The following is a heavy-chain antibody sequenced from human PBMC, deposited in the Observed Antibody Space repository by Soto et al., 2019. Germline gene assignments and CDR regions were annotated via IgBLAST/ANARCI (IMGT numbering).Heavy chain of an antibody. Sequence: QVQLQESGPGLVKPSQTLSLTCTVSGGTIINGDIYLNWIRQHPEKGLEWMGYINYRGTTNYNPALKSRILISIDTSKNQFSLRLTSVTAADTAVYYCARDAPGAAPYWGQGTLVTVSS. J-gene: IGHJ4*02. CDR3: ARDAPGAAPY. CDR1: GGTIINGDIY. D-gene: IGHD6-13*01. CDR2: INYRGTT. V-gene: IGHV4-31*03.